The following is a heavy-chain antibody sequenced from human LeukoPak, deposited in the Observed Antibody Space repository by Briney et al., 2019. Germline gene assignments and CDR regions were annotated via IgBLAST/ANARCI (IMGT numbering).Heavy chain of an antibody. CDR1: GFTFDDYG. CDR3: AREPGMADFDY. J-gene: IGHJ4*02. Sequence: RPGGSLRLSCAASGFTFDDYGMSWVRHAPGKGLEWVSGMNWNGGSTAYADSVKGRFTISRDNAKNSLYLQMKSLRAEDTALYYCAREPGMADFDYWGQGTLVTASS. V-gene: IGHV3-20*04. D-gene: IGHD5-18*01. CDR2: MNWNGGST.